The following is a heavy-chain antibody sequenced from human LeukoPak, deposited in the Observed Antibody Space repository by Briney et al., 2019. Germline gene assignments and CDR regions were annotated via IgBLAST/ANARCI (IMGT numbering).Heavy chain of an antibody. Sequence: GGTLRLSCAASGFTFSSYGMSWVRQAPGKGLEWVSAISGSGGSTYYADSVKGRFTISRDNSKNTLYLQMNSLRAEDTAVYYCARSSIVGPESDYWGQGTLVTVSS. CDR2: ISGSGGST. CDR3: ARSSIVGPESDY. CDR1: GFTFSSYG. J-gene: IGHJ4*02. D-gene: IGHD1-26*01. V-gene: IGHV3-23*01.